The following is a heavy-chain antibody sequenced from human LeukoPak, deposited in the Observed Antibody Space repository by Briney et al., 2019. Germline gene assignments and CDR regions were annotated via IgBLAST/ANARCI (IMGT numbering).Heavy chain of an antibody. D-gene: IGHD2-21*01. CDR3: ARGGGYCGGDCYGIDY. J-gene: IGHJ4*02. CDR2: ISSRSSYI. CDR1: GFTFSSYS. Sequence: KPGGSLRLSCAASGFTFSSYSMNWVRQAPGKGLEWVSAISSRSSYIYYADSVKGRFTISRDNAKNSLYLQMNSLRAEDTAVYYCARGGGYCGGDCYGIDYWGQGTLVTVSS. V-gene: IGHV3-21*01.